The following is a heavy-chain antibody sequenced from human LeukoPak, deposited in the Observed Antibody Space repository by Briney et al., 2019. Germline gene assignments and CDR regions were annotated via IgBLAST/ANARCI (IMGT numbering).Heavy chain of an antibody. J-gene: IGHJ5*02. CDR1: GYTFTSYG. CDR3: APRLRYFDWSFNDP. D-gene: IGHD3-9*01. Sequence: ASVKVSCKASGYTFTSYGISWVRQAPGQGLEWMGWISAYNGNTNYAQKLQGRVTMTTDTSTSTAYMELRSLRSDDTAVYYCAPRLRYFDWSFNDPWGQGTLVTVSS. V-gene: IGHV1-18*01. CDR2: ISAYNGNT.